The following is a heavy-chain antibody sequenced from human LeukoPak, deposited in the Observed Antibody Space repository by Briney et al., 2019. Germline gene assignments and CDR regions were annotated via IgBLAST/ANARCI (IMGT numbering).Heavy chain of an antibody. Sequence: GGSLRLSCAASGFTFDDYAMHWVRQAPGKGPEWVSGISWNSGSIGYADSVKGRFTISRDNAKNSLYLQMNSLRAEDTAVYYCARGFDNLGSGWYSYWGQGTLVTVSS. CDR3: ARGFDNLGSGWYSY. CDR1: GFTFDDYA. V-gene: IGHV3-9*01. D-gene: IGHD6-19*01. J-gene: IGHJ4*02. CDR2: ISWNSGSI.